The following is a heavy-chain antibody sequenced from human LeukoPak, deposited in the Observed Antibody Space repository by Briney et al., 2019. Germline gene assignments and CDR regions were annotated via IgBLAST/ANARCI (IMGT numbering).Heavy chain of an antibody. V-gene: IGHV4-4*07. CDR3: ARQIAARPGLNWFDS. J-gene: IGHJ5*01. CDR1: GGSISSYY. Sequence: SETLSLTCTVSGGSISSYYWSWIRQPAGKGLEWIGRIYTSGSTNYNPSLKSRVTMSVDTSKNQFSLKLSSVTAADTAVYYCARQIAARPGLNWFDSWGQGTLVTVSS. D-gene: IGHD6-6*01. CDR2: IYTSGST.